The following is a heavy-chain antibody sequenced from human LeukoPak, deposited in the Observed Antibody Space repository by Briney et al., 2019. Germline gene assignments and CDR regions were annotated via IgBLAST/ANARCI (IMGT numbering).Heavy chain of an antibody. Sequence: ASETLSLTCAVYGGSFSGYYWSWIRQPPGKGLESIGYIHYSGSTNYNPSLKSRVTISVDTSNNQFSLKLSSVTAADTAVYYCARGGSDHGEYFQHWGQGTLVTVSS. V-gene: IGHV4-59*01. CDR3: ARGGSDHGEYFQH. D-gene: IGHD2-21*02. CDR1: GGSFSGYY. J-gene: IGHJ1*01. CDR2: IHYSGST.